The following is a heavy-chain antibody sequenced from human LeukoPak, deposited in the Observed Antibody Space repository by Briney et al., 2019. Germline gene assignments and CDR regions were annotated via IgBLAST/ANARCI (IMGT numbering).Heavy chain of an antibody. CDR2: IKQDGSEK. Sequence: GGSLRLSCAASGFTFSSYWMSWVRQAPGKGLEWVANIKQDGSEKYYVDSVKGRFTISRDNSKNSLYLQMNSLRTEDTALYYCAKEGHTGGYYMDVWGKGTTVTVSS. J-gene: IGHJ6*03. CDR3: AKEGHTGGYYMDV. D-gene: IGHD1-14*01. CDR1: GFTFSSYW. V-gene: IGHV3-7*03.